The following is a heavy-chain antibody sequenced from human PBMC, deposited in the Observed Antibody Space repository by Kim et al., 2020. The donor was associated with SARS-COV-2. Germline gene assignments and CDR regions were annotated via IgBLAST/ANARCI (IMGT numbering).Heavy chain of an antibody. D-gene: IGHD5-18*01. CDR3: ARPDTAKDYGMDV. Sequence: SETLSLTCAVYGGSFSGYYWSWIRQPPGKGLEWIGEINHSGSTNYNPSLKSRVTISVDTSKNQFSLKLSSVTAADTAVYYCARPDTAKDYGMDVWGQGTTVTVSS. J-gene: IGHJ6*02. CDR2: INHSGST. V-gene: IGHV4-34*01. CDR1: GGSFSGYY.